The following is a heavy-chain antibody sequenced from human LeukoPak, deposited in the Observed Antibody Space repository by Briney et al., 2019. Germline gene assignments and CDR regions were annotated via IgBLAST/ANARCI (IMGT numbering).Heavy chain of an antibody. V-gene: IGHV3-30*18. J-gene: IGHJ4*02. CDR1: GFTFSSYG. CDR2: ISYDGSNK. CDR3: AKAPFPQQWLAYFDY. Sequence: GGSLRLSCAASGFTFSSYGMHWVRQAPGKGLEWVAVISYDGSNKYYADFVKGRFTISRDNSKNTLYLQMNSLRAEDTAVYYCAKAPFPQQWLAYFDYWGQGTLVTVSS. D-gene: IGHD6-19*01.